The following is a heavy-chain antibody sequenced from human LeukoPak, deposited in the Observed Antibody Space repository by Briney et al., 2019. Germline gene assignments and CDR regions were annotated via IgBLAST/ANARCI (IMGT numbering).Heavy chain of an antibody. V-gene: IGHV4-30-2*01. CDR3: ARGDWIDASDI. Sequence: SQTLSLTCAVSGGSISSGGYSWSWIRQPPGKGLEWIGYIYHSGSTYYNPSLKSRVTISVDRSKNQFSLKLSSVTAADTAVYYCARGDWIDASDIWGQGTMVTVSS. CDR1: GGSISSGGYS. D-gene: IGHD3/OR15-3a*01. CDR2: IYHSGST. J-gene: IGHJ3*02.